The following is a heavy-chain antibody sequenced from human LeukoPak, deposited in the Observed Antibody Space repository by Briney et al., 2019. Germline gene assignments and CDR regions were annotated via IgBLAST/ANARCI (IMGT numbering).Heavy chain of an antibody. D-gene: IGHD3-22*01. CDR1: GFTVSSNY. J-gene: IGHJ4*02. CDR3: AGGIGGSYDSSGYYNY. V-gene: IGHV3-53*01. Sequence: PGGSLRLSCAASGFTVSSNYMSWVRQAPGKGLEWVSVIYSGVTTYYAESVKGRFTISRDNSKNTLFLQMNSLRAEDTAVYYCAGGIGGSYDSSGYYNYWGQGTLVTVSS. CDR2: IYSGVTT.